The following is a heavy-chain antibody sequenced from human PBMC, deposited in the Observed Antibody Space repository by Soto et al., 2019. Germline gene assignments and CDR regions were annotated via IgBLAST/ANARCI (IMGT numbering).Heavy chain of an antibody. V-gene: IGHV3-9*01. CDR3: ATGTRSSYSYGMDV. CDR2: LSWNGAYT. CDR1: GFTFDDYA. Sequence: EVQLVESGGGLVQPGRSLRLSCAVSGFTFDDYAMHWVRQAPGKGLEWVSGLSWNGAYTGYADSVKGRFTISRDNTKNSLYLQMTSLRAEDPARYDCATGTRSSYSYGMDVWGQGTTVTVSS. D-gene: IGHD6-6*01. J-gene: IGHJ6*02.